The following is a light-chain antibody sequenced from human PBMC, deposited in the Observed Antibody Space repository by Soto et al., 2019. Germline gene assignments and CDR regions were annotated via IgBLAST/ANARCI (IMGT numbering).Light chain of an antibody. J-gene: IGKJ3*01. V-gene: IGKV3-20*01. CDR3: QQYGSSTFT. CDR2: GAS. Sequence: EIVLTQSPGTLSLSPGERATLSCRASQSVSSSYLAWYQQKPGQAPRLLIYGASSRATGIPDRFSGSGSGPDFTLTICRLEPEDFAVYYCQQYGSSTFTFGPGTKVDIK. CDR1: QSVSSSY.